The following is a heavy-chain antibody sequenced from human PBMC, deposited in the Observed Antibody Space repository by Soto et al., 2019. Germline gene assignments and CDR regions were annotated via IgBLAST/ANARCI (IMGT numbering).Heavy chain of an antibody. D-gene: IGHD3-10*01. CDR1: GFTFSSYA. CDR3: SKDPEMVRGVIRFDP. J-gene: IGHJ5*02. V-gene: IGHV3-23*01. Sequence: GGSLRLSCAASGFTFSSYAMSWVRQAPGKGLEWVSAISGSGGSTYYADYVKGRFTISRDNSKNTLYLQMNSLRADDTSVYFCSKDPEMVRGVIRFDPWGQGTLVTVSS. CDR2: ISGSGGST.